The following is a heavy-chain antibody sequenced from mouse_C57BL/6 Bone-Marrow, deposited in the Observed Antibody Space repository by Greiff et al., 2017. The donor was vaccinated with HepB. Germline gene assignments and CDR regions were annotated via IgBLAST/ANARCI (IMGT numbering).Heavy chain of an antibody. V-gene: IGHV3-6*01. Sequence: VQLQESGPGLVKPSQSLSLTCSVTGYSITSGYYWNWIRQFPGNKLEWMGYISYDGSNNYNPSLKNRISITRDTSKNQFFLKLNSVTTEDTATYYCAREYDYDGAWFAYWGQGTLVTVSA. CDR1: GYSITSGYY. D-gene: IGHD2-4*01. CDR2: ISYDGSN. J-gene: IGHJ3*01. CDR3: AREYDYDGAWFAY.